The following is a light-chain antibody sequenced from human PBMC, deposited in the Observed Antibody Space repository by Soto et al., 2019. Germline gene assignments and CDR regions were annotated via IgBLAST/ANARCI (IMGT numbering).Light chain of an antibody. CDR2: FGS. CDR1: RSLLYNNTYNY. Sequence: VLTQSPLNLPVTPGETASISCRSTRSLLYNNTYNYLDWYVQKPGPSPQLLIYFGSNRAPGLPDRFSGSGSGTDFTLKINRVEAEDVGTYYCKQALQSLTGGQGKRLAIK. V-gene: IGKV2-28*01. J-gene: IGKJ5*01. CDR3: KQALQSLT.